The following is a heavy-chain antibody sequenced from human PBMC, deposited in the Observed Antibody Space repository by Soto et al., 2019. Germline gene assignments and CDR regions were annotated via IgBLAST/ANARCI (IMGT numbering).Heavy chain of an antibody. Sequence: TLSLTCTVSGGSISSSSYYWGWIRPPPGKGLEWIGSIYYSGTTYYNPSLKSRVTISVDTSKNQFSLKLSSVTAADTAVYYCARSYRQWLEYYFDYWGQGTLVTVSS. CDR3: ARSYRQWLEYYFDY. V-gene: IGHV4-39*01. CDR1: GGSISSSSYY. CDR2: IYYSGTT. D-gene: IGHD6-19*01. J-gene: IGHJ4*02.